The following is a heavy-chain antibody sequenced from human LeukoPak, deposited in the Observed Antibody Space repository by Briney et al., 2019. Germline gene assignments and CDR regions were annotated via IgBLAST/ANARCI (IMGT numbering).Heavy chain of an antibody. Sequence: NSSETLSLTCTVSGGSISTSSYYWGWVRQPPGKGLEWIGNIFYSGSTYYSPSLKSRVTISLDTSRNQFSLKLNSVTAADTAVYYCARDRTAMVKGFDYWGQGTLVTVSS. J-gene: IGHJ4*02. V-gene: IGHV4-39*07. CDR2: IFYSGST. D-gene: IGHD5-18*01. CDR3: ARDRTAMVKGFDY. CDR1: GGSISTSSYY.